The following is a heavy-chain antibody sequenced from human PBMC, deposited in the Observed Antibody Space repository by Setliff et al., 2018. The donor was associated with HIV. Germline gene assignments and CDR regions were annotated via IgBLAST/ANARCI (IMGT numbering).Heavy chain of an antibody. CDR1: GYTFTGYY. V-gene: IGHV1-2*04. D-gene: IGHD7-27*01. J-gene: IGHJ6*03. CDR3: ARDSKGHGSNWGPPGGYYMDV. Sequence: PRASVKVSCKASGYTFTGYYMHWVRQAPGQGLEWMGWINPNSGGTNYAQKFQGWVTMTRDTSISTAYMELSRLRSDDTAVYYCARDSKGHGSNWGPPGGYYMDVWGKGTTVTV. CDR2: INPNSGGT.